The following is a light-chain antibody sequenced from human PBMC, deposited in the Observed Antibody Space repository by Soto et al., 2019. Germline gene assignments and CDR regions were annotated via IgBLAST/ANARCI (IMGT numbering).Light chain of an antibody. CDR2: GTS. J-gene: IGKJ1*01. Sequence: EILMTQSPSTLSVSLGDRVTLSCRASQSVSTSLAWYQQKPGKAPRLLIYGTSNMNTGIPSRFSGSGSGTEFTLTISSLQSEDFAVYYCQQYSIWRTFGQGTKVDIK. CDR3: QQYSIWRT. V-gene: IGKV3-15*01. CDR1: QSVSTS.